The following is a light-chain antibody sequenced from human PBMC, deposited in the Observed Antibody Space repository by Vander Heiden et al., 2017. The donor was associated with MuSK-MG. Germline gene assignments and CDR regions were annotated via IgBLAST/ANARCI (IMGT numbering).Light chain of an antibody. CDR1: DNDIGRDNL. CDR2: DVS. CDR3: CSYAGKSTTFVV. V-gene: IGLV2-23*02. Sequence: QSALTQPDSVSGSPGQSITITCTGRDNDIGRDNLVSWYHQRPGEAPNMMISDVSKRPSGVSNRFSGSKSGSTASLTISGLQAEDAADDYCCSYAGKSTTFVVFGGGTTLTVL. J-gene: IGLJ2*01.